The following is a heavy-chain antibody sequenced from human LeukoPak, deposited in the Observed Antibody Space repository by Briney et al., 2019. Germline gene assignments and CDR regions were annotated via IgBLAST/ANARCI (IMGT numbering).Heavy chain of an antibody. V-gene: IGHV4-31*03. CDR3: ARGGIAVAALDY. J-gene: IGHJ4*02. CDR1: GGSISSGGYY. Sequence: TSSETLSLTCTVSGGSISSGGYYWSWIRQHPGKGLEWIGYIYYSGSTYYNPSLKSRVTISVDTSKNQFSLKLSSVTAADTAVYYCARGGIAVAALDYWGQGTLVTVSS. CDR2: IYYSGST. D-gene: IGHD6-19*01.